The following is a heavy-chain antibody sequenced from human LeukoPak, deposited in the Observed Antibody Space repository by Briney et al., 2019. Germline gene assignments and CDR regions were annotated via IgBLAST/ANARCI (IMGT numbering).Heavy chain of an antibody. D-gene: IGHD6-19*01. J-gene: IGHJ4*02. CDR1: GFTVSSNY. CDR2: IKQDGSEK. CDR3: ARVDGYSSGASDY. Sequence: GGSLRLSCAASGFTVSSNYMSWVRQAPGKGLEWVANIKQDGSEKYYVDSVKGRFTISRDNAKNSLYLQMNSLRAEDTAVYYCARVDGYSSGASDYWGQGTLVTVSS. V-gene: IGHV3-7*01.